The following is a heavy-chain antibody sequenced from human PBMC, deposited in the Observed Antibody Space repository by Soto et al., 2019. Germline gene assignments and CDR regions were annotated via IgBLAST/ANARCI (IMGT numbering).Heavy chain of an antibody. J-gene: IGHJ6*02. Sequence: SQTLSLTCAISGDSVSSNSAAWNWIRQSPSRGLEWLGRTYYRSKWYNDYAISVENRITINPDPPKNQFSLQLNSVTPEDTAIYYCARGLNLYASGSPSYGMDFWGQGTTVTLS. CDR1: GDSVSSNSAA. CDR3: ARGLNLYASGSPSYGMDF. V-gene: IGHV6-1*01. D-gene: IGHD3-10*01. CDR2: TYYRSKWYN.